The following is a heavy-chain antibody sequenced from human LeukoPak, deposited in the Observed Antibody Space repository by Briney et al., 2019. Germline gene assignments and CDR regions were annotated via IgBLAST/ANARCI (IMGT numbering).Heavy chain of an antibody. CDR1: GYTFTSYG. D-gene: IGHD3-10*01. Sequence: ASVKVSCKASGYTFTSYGISWVRQAPGQGLEWMGWISAYNGNTNYAQKLQGRVTMTTDTSTSTAYMELRSLRSDDTAVYYCARDLRSTMVRGVPRALNYWGQETLVTVSS. V-gene: IGHV1-18*01. CDR3: ARDLRSTMVRGVPRALNY. J-gene: IGHJ4*02. CDR2: ISAYNGNT.